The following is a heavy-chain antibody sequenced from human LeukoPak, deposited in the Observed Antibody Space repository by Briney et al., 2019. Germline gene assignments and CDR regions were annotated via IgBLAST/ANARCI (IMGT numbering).Heavy chain of an antibody. CDR3: ARGPHRVLYYYYYMDV. V-gene: IGHV1-8*03. Sequence: ASVKVSCKASGYTFTSYDINWVRQATGQGLEWMGWMNPNSGNTGCAQKFQGRVTITRNTSISTAYMDLSSLRSEDTAVYYCARGPHRVLYYYYYMDVWGKGTTVTVSS. D-gene: IGHD6-6*01. CDR1: GYTFTSYD. J-gene: IGHJ6*03. CDR2: MNPNSGNT.